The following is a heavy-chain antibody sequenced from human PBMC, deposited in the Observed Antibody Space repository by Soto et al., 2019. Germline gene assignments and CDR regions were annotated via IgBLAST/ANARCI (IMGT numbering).Heavy chain of an antibody. CDR3: AKATATGGGAFEI. D-gene: IGHD2-8*02. V-gene: IGHV3-23*01. J-gene: IGHJ3*02. Sequence: GWSLRLSCAFSVFICISYDMSWVRQAPGKGLEWVSTILVGGSTHYEDSVKGRFTISRDTSKNTVYLQMNSLTAGDTAVYYCAKATATGGGAFEIYGRGTLVT. CDR2: ILVGGST. CDR1: VFICISYD.